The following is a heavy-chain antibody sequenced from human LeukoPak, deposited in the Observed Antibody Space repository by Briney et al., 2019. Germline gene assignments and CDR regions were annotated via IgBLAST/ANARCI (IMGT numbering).Heavy chain of an antibody. CDR2: INHSGST. J-gene: IGHJ4*02. CDR1: GFTFSSYS. CDR3: ARARRYLGVPPRRNYFDY. D-gene: IGHD2-2*01. V-gene: IGHV4-34*01. Sequence: GSLRLSCAASGFTFSSYSMNWVRQPPGKGLEWIGEINHSGSTNYNPSLKSRVTISVDTSKNQFSLKLSSVTAADTAVYYCARARRYLGVPPRRNYFDYWGQGTLVTVSS.